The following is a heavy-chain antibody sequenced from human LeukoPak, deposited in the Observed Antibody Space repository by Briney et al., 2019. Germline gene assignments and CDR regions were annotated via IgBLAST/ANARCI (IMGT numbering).Heavy chain of an antibody. J-gene: IGHJ4*02. D-gene: IGHD2-2*01. Sequence: GGSLRLSYAASGFTFSSYAMSWVRQAPGKGLEWVSAISGSGGSTYYADSVKGRFTISRDNSKNTLYLQMNSLRAEDTAVYYCAKDPKSRYCSSTSCYLDYWGQGTLVTVSS. V-gene: IGHV3-23*01. CDR3: AKDPKSRYCSSTSCYLDY. CDR2: ISGSGGST. CDR1: GFTFSSYA.